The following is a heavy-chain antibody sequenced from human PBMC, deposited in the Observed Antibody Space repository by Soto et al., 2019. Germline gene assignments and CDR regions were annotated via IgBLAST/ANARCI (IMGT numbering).Heavy chain of an antibody. Sequence: GSLRLSCAASGFAFSNFAMSWVRQAPGKGLELVSAIGSGSRGTHYAESVEDRFTISRDDSKNSLYLQLNSLAAAHTAVYSCAGPRGAVPHTHYFDPWRKG. D-gene: IGHD6-19*01. CDR3: AGPRGAVPHTHYFDP. J-gene: IGHJ5*02. V-gene: IGHV3-23*01. CDR2: IGSGSRGT. CDR1: GFAFSNFA.